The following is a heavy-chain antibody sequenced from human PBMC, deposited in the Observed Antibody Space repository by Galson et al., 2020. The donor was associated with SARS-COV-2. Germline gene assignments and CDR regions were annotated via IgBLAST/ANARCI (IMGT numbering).Heavy chain of an antibody. D-gene: IGHD3-16*01. Sequence: SETLSLTCTVSGGSISSYYWSWIRQPPGKGLEWIGYIYYSGSTNYNPSLKSRVTISVDTSKNQFSLKLSSVTAADTAMYYCARQGYDYVWGSPYYWGQGTLVTVSS. CDR2: IYYSGST. CDR1: GGSISSYY. CDR3: ARQGYDYVWGSPYY. V-gene: IGHV4-59*01. J-gene: IGHJ4*02.